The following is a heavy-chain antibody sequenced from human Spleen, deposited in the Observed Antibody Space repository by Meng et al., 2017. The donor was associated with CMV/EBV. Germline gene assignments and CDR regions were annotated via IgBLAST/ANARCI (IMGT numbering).Heavy chain of an antibody. D-gene: IGHD7-27*01. CDR1: GYTFTSHG. CDR2: ISPSIGST. J-gene: IGHJ4*02. V-gene: IGHV1-18*04. CDR3: ARGTGIFDY. Sequence: RGSCKASGYTFTSHGITWVRQAPGQGLEWMGWISPSIGSTNSAQKLEGRVTMTTDRPTTTAYLELRSLRYDDTAVYFCARGTGIFDYWGRGALVTVSS.